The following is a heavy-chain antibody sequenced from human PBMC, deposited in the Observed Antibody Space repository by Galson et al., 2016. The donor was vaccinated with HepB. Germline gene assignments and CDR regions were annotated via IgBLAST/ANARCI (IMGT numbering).Heavy chain of an antibody. CDR2: IKQGGSEK. V-gene: IGHV3-7*01. CDR3: ARDRRGSGWYSDY. CDR1: GFTFSMYW. Sequence: SLRLSCAASGFTFSMYWMSWVRQAPGKGLEWVANIKQGGSEKYYVESVRGRFTISRDNAKNSLFLQMNSLRAEDTAVYYCARDRRGSGWYSDYWGQGTLVTVSS. J-gene: IGHJ4*02. D-gene: IGHD6-19*01.